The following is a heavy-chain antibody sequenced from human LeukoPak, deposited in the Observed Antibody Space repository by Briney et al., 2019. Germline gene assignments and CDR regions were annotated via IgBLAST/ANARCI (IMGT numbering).Heavy chain of an antibody. CDR3: ARGIIREMTTTPTDN. V-gene: IGHV1-69*06. CDR2: IIPILSTA. J-gene: IGHJ4*02. Sequence: ASVKVSCKASGGTFSTYTISWVRQAPGQGLEWMGGIIPILSTANYAQRFQGRVTITADKSTSTAYMELSSLRSEDTAVYYCARGIIREMTTTPTDNWGQGTLVTVSS. CDR1: GGTFSTYT. D-gene: IGHD5-24*01.